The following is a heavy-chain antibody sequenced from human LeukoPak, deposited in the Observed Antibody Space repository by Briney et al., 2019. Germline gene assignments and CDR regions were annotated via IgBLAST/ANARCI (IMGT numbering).Heavy chain of an antibody. J-gene: IGHJ5*02. Sequence: GASVKVSCKPSGDSFTDYYMHWVRQAPGQGLEWMGWINPNSGGTSSAQKFQGRVTMTRDTSITTVYMEVSWLTSDDTAIYYCARADRLHGGPYLIGPWGQGTLVTVSS. CDR1: GDSFTDYY. CDR3: ARADRLHGGPYLIGP. D-gene: IGHD2-21*01. V-gene: IGHV1-2*02. CDR2: INPNSGGT.